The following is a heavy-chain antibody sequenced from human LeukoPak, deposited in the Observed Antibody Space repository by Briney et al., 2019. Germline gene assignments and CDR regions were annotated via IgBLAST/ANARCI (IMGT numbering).Heavy chain of an antibody. CDR1: GGTFSSYA. V-gene: IGHV1-69*13. CDR3: ARDRGLYSSGWYAFDI. CDR2: IIPIFGTA. Sequence: ASVTVSCKASGGTFSSYAISWVRQAPGQGLEWMGGIIPIFGTANYAQKFQGRVTITADESTSTAYMELSSLRSEDTAVYYCARDRGLYSSGWYAFDIWGQGTMVTVPS. D-gene: IGHD6-19*01. J-gene: IGHJ3*02.